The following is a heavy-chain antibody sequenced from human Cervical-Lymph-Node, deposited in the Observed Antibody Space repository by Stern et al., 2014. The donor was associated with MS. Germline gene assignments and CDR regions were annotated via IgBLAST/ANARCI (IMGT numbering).Heavy chain of an antibody. CDR3: AKTTVTTRPFEF. J-gene: IGHJ4*02. CDR2: ISWDGGST. Sequence: QLVQSGGGLVQPGRSLRLSCAASGFTVNDYSMPWVRQAPGKGLEWVSGISWDGGSTEYAASVKGRFAISRDNAKNSLFLHMNSLRPEDTAFYYCAKTTVTTRPFEFWGQGTLVTVSS. CDR1: GFTVNDYS. D-gene: IGHD4-17*01. V-gene: IGHV3-9*01.